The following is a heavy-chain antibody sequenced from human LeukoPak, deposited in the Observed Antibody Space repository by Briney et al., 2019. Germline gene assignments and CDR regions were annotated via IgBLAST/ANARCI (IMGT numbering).Heavy chain of an antibody. Sequence: GGSLRLSCAASGFTFSSYWMSGVRQAPGKGLEWVANIKQDGSEKYYVDSVKGRFTISRDNAKNSLYLQMNSLRAEDTAVYYCVRVSAMYAFDYWGQGTLVTVSS. CDR3: VRVSAMYAFDY. V-gene: IGHV3-7*01. D-gene: IGHD2-8*01. CDR2: IKQDGSEK. J-gene: IGHJ4*02. CDR1: GFTFSSYW.